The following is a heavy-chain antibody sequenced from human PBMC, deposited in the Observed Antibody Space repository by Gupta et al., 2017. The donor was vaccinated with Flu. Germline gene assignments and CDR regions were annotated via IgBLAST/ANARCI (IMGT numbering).Heavy chain of an antibody. CDR3: TTTYYYDSSGYPGY. D-gene: IGHD3-22*01. V-gene: IGHV3-15*01. J-gene: IGHJ4*02. Sequence: APGKGLEWVGRIKSKTDGGTTDYAAPVKGRFTISRDDSKNTLYLQMNSLKTEDTAVYYCTTTYYYDSSGYPGYWGQGTLVTVSS. CDR2: IKSKTDGGTT.